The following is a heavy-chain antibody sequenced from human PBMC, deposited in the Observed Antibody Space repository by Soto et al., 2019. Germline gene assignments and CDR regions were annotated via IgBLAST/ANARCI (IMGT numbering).Heavy chain of an antibody. Sequence: LRLSCAASGFTFSSYWMSWVRQAPGKGLEWVAHIKEDGSEKSYVDSVKGRFTISRDNAKNSLYLQMNSLRAEDTAVYYCARDRGYKAFDIWGQGTMVTVSS. D-gene: IGHD5-12*01. J-gene: IGHJ3*02. CDR3: ARDRGYKAFDI. CDR2: IKEDGSEK. CDR1: GFTFSSYW. V-gene: IGHV3-7*01.